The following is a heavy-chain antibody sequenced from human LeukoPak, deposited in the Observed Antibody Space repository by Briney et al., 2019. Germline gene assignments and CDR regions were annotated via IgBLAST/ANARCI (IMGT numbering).Heavy chain of an antibody. D-gene: IGHD6-19*01. Sequence: SETLSLTCAVYGGSFSGYYWSWIRQPPGKGLEWIGEINHSGSTNYNPSLKSRVTISVDTSKNQFSLKLSSVTAADTAVYYCAKDLFIAVAGPDYWGQGTLVTVSS. CDR3: AKDLFIAVAGPDY. J-gene: IGHJ4*02. CDR1: GGSFSGYY. CDR2: INHSGST. V-gene: IGHV4-34*01.